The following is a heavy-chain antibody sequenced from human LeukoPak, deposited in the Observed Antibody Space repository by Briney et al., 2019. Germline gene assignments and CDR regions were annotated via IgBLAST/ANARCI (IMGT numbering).Heavy chain of an antibody. CDR2: VSGGGGST. CDR1: GFTSTNFG. V-gene: IGHV3-23*01. D-gene: IGHD3-22*01. CDR3: AKEKNSGYYYHFDY. Sequence: TGGSLRLSCAASGFTSTNFGMSWVRQAPGKGLEWVSAVSGGGGSTFYADSVKGRFTISRDNSKNTVYLQMNSLRAEDTAIYYCAKEKNSGYYYHFDYWAREPWSPSPQ. J-gene: IGHJ4*02.